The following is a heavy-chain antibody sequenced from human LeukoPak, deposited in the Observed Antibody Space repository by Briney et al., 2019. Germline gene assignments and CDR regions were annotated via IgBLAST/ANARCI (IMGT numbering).Heavy chain of an antibody. Sequence: GGSLRLSCAASGFTFSSYSMNWVRQAPGKGLEWVSSISSSSSYVYYADSVKGRFTISRDNAKNSLYLQMNSLRAEDTAVYYCARDSMPGSGYYYRWFDPWGQGTLVTVSS. J-gene: IGHJ5*02. V-gene: IGHV3-21*01. CDR1: GFTFSSYS. D-gene: IGHD3-22*01. CDR2: ISSSSSYV. CDR3: ARDSMPGSGYYYRWFDP.